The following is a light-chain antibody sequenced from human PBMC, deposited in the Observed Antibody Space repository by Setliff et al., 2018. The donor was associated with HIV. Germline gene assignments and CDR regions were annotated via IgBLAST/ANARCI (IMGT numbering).Light chain of an antibody. CDR1: SSDIGVYDY. V-gene: IGLV2-14*03. CDR2: DVT. J-gene: IGLJ1*01. Sequence: QPASVSGSPGQSIAISCTGTSSDIGVYDYVSWYQQHPGKVPKLMIFDVTNRPSGVSNRFSGSKSGNTASLTISGLQAEDEADYYCSSYTTNNTRVFGTGTKV. CDR3: SSYTTNNTRV.